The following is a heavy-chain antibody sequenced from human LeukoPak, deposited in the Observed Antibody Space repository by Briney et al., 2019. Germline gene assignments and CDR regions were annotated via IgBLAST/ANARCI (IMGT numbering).Heavy chain of an antibody. CDR3: AKDPIVVVRAVPNWFDP. CDR2: ISGSGGST. Sequence: GGSLRLSCAASGFTFSSYAMSWVRQAPGKGLEWVSAISGSGGSTYYADSVKGRFTISRDNSKNTLYLQMNSLRAEDTAVYYCAKDPIVVVRAVPNWFDPWGQGTLVTVSS. D-gene: IGHD2-2*01. J-gene: IGHJ5*02. V-gene: IGHV3-23*01. CDR1: GFTFSSYA.